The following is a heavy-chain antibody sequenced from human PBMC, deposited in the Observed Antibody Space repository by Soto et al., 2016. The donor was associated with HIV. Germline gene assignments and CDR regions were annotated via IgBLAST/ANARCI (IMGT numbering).Heavy chain of an antibody. CDR2: ISSSSSTI. D-gene: IGHD5-12*01. CDR1: GFTFSSYS. CDR3: ATERDGYNSY. V-gene: IGHV3-48*04. J-gene: IGHJ4*02. Sequence: EVQLVESGGGLVQPGGSLRLSCAASGFTFSSYSMNWVRQAPGKGLEWVSYISSSSSTIYYADSVKGRFTISRDNAKNSLYLQMNSLRAEDTAVYYCATERDGYNSYWGQGTLVTVSS.